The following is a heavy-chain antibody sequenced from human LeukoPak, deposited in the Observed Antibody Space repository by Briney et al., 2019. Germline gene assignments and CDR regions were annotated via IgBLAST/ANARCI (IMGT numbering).Heavy chain of an antibody. Sequence: GGSLRLSCAASGFTFSSYGMHWVRQAPGKGLEWVAVISYDGSNKYYADSVKGRFTISRDNSKNTLYLQMNSLRAEDTAVYYCARAGPVTKSYYHGMDVWGQGTTVTVSS. CDR1: GFTFSSYG. J-gene: IGHJ6*02. CDR3: ARAGPVTKSYYHGMDV. CDR2: ISYDGSNK. V-gene: IGHV3-30*03. D-gene: IGHD4-17*01.